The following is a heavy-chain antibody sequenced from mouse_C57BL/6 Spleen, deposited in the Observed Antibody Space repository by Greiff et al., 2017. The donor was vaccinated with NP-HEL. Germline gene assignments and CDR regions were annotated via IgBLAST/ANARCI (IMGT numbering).Heavy chain of an antibody. Sequence: EVQGVESGGDLVKPGGSLKLSCAASGFTFSSYGMSWVRQTPDKRLEWVATISSGGSYTYYPDSVKGRFTISRDNAKNTLYLQMSSLKSEDTAMYYCAREGGYAYFDYWGQGTTLTVSS. V-gene: IGHV5-6*01. CDR3: AREGGYAYFDY. CDR2: ISSGGSYT. D-gene: IGHD2-2*01. J-gene: IGHJ2*01. CDR1: GFTFSSYG.